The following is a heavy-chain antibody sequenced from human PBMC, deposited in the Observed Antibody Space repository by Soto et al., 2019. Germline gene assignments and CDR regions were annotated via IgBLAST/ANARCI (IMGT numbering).Heavy chain of an antibody. CDR1: GASISSNF. V-gene: IGHV4-59*08. J-gene: IGHJ3*01. CDR3: ASGRWLQLPTL. Sequence: QVQLQESGPGLVKPSETLSLTCTVSGASISSNFWSWIRQPPGKGLEWIGYIYYSGSTDYNPSLKSRVTLSVDTSKNQFSLKLSSVTAADTAVYYCASGRWLQLPTLWGQGTMVTVSS. D-gene: IGHD5-12*01. CDR2: IYYSGST.